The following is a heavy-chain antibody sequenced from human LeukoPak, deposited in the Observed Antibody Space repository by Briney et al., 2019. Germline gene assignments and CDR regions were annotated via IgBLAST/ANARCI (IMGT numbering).Heavy chain of an antibody. CDR3: ARHGGNYYLDY. D-gene: IGHD1-26*01. CDR2: IYYSGNT. V-gene: IGHV4-39*01. Sequence: PSETLSLTCTVSGGSITSSNFYWGWIRQPPGKGLEWIGSIYYSGNTNHNPSLKSRVTISVDTSKNQSSLKLSSVTAADTAVYYCARHGGNYYLDYWGQGTLVTVSS. J-gene: IGHJ4*02. CDR1: GGSITSSNFY.